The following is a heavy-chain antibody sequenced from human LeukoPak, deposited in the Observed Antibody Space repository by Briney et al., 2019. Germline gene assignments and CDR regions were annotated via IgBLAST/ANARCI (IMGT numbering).Heavy chain of an antibody. CDR1: GLTFKNSW. Sequence: GGSLRLPCVASGLTFKNSWMHWVRQVPGKGLVWISRISSDGTDRKYADSVEGRFAISRDNAKNTLYLQMNNLKTEDTGIYYCARDQTQRGPTSVDFWGQGALVTVSS. D-gene: IGHD3-10*01. CDR2: ISSDGTDR. J-gene: IGHJ4*02. CDR3: ARDQTQRGPTSVDF. V-gene: IGHV3-74*01.